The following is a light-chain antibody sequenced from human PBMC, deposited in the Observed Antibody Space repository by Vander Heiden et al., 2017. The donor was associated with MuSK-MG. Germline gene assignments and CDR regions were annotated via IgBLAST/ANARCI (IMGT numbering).Light chain of an antibody. V-gene: IGLV1-44*01. CDR2: SNN. CDR1: NSNIGSNI. J-gene: IGLJ3*02. CDR3: AAWDNGLSAWV. Sequence: QSVVTQPPSESGTPGQRVTISCSGSNSNIGSNIVNWYQHLPGTAPKLLIYSNNQRPSGVPDRFSGSKYGPSASLAISELQSEDEADYYCAAWDNGLSAWVFGGGTKLTVL.